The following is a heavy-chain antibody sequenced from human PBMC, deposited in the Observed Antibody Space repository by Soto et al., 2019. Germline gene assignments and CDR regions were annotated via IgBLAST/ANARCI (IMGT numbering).Heavy chain of an antibody. Sequence: VQLQESGPGLVKPSETLSLTCTVSGGSISNYYWSWIRQPPGKGLEWIGYIYYSGSTNYNPSLKSRSTIAVDKYKTQFYLTLNSVTAAYTAVYYCARKGTQTLYYYYYAMDVWGQGTTVTVSS. V-gene: IGHV4-59*08. CDR2: IYYSGST. CDR3: ARKGTQTLYYYYYAMDV. J-gene: IGHJ6*02. CDR1: GGSISNYY.